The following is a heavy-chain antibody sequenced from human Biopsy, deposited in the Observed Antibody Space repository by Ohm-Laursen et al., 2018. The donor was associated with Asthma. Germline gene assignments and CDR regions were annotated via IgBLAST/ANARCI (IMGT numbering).Heavy chain of an antibody. CDR3: VKDHSAGYYYFDD. J-gene: IGHJ4*02. CDR2: IATDGSNK. Sequence: SLRLSCTASGFTFSSYSMHWVRQAPGRGPEYVSFIATDGSNKFYADSVKGRFTVPGDNSKHTLYLHMTGLRADDTGVYYCVKDHSAGYYYFDDWGQGAQVTVSS. D-gene: IGHD2-21*01. CDR1: GFTFSSYS. V-gene: IGHV3-64D*08.